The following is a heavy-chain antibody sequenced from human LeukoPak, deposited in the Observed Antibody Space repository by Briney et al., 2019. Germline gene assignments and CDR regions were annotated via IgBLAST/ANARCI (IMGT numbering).Heavy chain of an antibody. J-gene: IGHJ5*02. CDR3: ARDYPTRDYDFWSGRNVNWFDP. CDR2: IIPIFGIA. Sequence: SAKVSCKASGGTFSSYAISWVRQAPGQGLEWMGRIIPIFGIANYAQKFQGRVTITADKSTSTAYMELSSLRSEDTAVYYCARDYPTRDYDFWSGRNVNWFDPWGQGTLVTVSS. D-gene: IGHD3-3*01. CDR1: GGTFSSYA. V-gene: IGHV1-69*04.